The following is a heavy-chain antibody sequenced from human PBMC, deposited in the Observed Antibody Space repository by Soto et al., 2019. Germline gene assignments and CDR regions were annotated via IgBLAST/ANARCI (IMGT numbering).Heavy chain of an antibody. CDR1: GYTFTSYG. CDR2: ISAYNGNT. CDR3: ARWKETYYDILTGTHDAFDI. D-gene: IGHD3-9*01. J-gene: IGHJ3*02. Sequence: ASVKVSCKASGYTFTSYGISWVRQAPVQGLEWMGWISAYNGNTNYAQKLQGRVTMTTDTSTSTAYMELRSLRSDDTAVYYCARWKETYYDILTGTHDAFDIWGQGTM. V-gene: IGHV1-18*04.